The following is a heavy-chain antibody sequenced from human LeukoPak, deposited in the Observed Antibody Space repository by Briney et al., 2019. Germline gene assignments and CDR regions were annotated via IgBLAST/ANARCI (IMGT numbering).Heavy chain of an antibody. V-gene: IGHV1-8*03. J-gene: IGHJ6*03. D-gene: IGHD5-12*01. CDR3: ARYGGGDIVATSKPYYYYYYTDV. CDR2: MNPNSGNT. Sequence: ASVKVSCKASGYTFTSYDINWVRQATGQGLEWMGWMNPNSGNTGYAQKFQGRVTITRNTYIRTAYMELSSLRSENTAVYYCARYGGGDIVATSKPYYYYYYTDVWGKGTTVTVSS. CDR1: GYTFTSYD.